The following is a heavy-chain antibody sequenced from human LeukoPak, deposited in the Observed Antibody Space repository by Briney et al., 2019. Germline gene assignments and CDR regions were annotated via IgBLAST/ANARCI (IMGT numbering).Heavy chain of an antibody. CDR1: GYTLTELS. V-gene: IGHV1-24*01. D-gene: IGHD6-13*01. J-gene: IGHJ3*02. CDR3: ATEGQQLVLDAFDI. CDR2: FDPEDGET. Sequence: GASVKVSCKVSGYTLTELSMHWVRQAPGKGLEWMGGFDPEDGETIYAQKFQGRVTMTEDTSTDTAYMELSSLRSEDTAVYYCATEGQQLVLDAFDIWGQGTMVTVSS.